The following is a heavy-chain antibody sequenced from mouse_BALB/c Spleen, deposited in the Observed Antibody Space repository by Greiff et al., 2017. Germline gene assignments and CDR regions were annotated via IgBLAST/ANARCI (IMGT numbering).Heavy chain of an antibody. CDR2: IWAGGST. V-gene: IGHV2-9*02. CDR3: ARGGSLHYYAMDY. Sequence: QVQLKESGPGLVAPSQSLSITCTVSGFSLTSYGVHWVRQPPGKGLEWLGVIWAGGSTNYNSALMSRLSISKDNSKSQVFLKMNSLQTDDTAMYYCARGGSLHYYAMDYWGQGTSVTVSS. CDR1: GFSLTSYG. D-gene: IGHD1-1*02. J-gene: IGHJ4*01.